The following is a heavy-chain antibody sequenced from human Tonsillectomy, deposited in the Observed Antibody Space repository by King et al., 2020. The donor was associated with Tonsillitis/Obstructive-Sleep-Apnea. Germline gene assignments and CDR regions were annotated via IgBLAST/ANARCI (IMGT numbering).Heavy chain of an antibody. CDR2: ISSISSYI. CDR3: ARDSRVVAATRNDY. V-gene: IGHV3-21*01. D-gene: IGHD2-15*01. J-gene: IGHJ4*02. Sequence: VQLVESGGGLVKPGGSLRLSCASSGFTFSSYSMNWVSQAPGKVLDWVSSISSISSYIYSADSVKGRFTISRDNAKNSLYLQMNSLRAGDTAVYYCARDSRVVAATRNDYWGQGTLVTVSS. CDR1: GFTFSSYS.